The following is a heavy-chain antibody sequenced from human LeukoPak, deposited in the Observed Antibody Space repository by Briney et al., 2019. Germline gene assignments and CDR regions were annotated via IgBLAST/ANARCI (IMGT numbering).Heavy chain of an antibody. CDR3: AKEPSV. V-gene: IGHV4-59*01. Sequence: PSETLSFTCSVSGDSIINYYWSWIRQSPEKGLEWIGYIYYTGTTKYNPSLESRVFMSVDTSKNQFSLRLTSVTVADTAVYYCAKEPSVCGQGILVTVSS. J-gene: IGHJ4*02. CDR2: IYYTGTT. CDR1: GDSIINYY.